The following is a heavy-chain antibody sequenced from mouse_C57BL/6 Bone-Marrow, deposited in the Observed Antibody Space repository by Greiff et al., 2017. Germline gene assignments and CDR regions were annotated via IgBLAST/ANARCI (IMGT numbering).Heavy chain of an antibody. D-gene: IGHD1-1*01. CDR2: ISNGGGST. V-gene: IGHV5-12*01. Sequence: EVQLVESGGGLVQPGGSLKLSCAASGFTFSDYYMYWVRQTPEKRLEWVAYISNGGGSTYYPDTVKGRFTISRDNAKNTLYLQMSRLKSEDTAMYYCARQGYYYGSIAYWGQGTLVTVSA. J-gene: IGHJ3*01. CDR1: GFTFSDYY. CDR3: ARQGYYYGSIAY.